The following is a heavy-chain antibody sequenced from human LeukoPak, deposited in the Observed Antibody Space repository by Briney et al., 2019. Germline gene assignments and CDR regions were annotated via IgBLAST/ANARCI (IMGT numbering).Heavy chain of an antibody. CDR2: ISGSGSST. J-gene: IGHJ4*02. Sequence: GGSLRLSCAASGFTFSTYGMSWVRQAPGKGLEWVSAISGSGSSTYYADSVKGRFTISRDNSRNTVTLQMNSLRAEDTAVYYCAKDQRSSPGDYWGQGTLVTVSS. CDR1: GFTFSTYG. V-gene: IGHV3-23*01. D-gene: IGHD6-13*01. CDR3: AKDQRSSPGDY.